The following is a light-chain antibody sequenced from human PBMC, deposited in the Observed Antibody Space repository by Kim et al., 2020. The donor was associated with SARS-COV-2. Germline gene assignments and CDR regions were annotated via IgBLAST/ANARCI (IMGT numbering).Light chain of an antibody. CDR3: LQCGDAPYT. J-gene: IGKJ2*01. CDR2: GAT. Sequence: LSPGERATLSSRARQNIKNNYLGWYQQKPGQAPGLLIYGATNRDPGIPDRFSGSGSGTDFTLTISRLEPEDVAVYYCLQCGDAPYTYGQGTNLEIK. CDR1: QNIKNNY. V-gene: IGKV3-20*01.